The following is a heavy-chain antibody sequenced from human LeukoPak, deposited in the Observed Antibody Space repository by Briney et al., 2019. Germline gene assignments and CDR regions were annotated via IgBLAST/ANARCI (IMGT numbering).Heavy chain of an antibody. CDR1: GYTFTNNG. CDR2: ISAHNGNT. CDR3: ARGMGGSTFADFDS. V-gene: IGHV1-18*01. D-gene: IGHD1-26*01. J-gene: IGHJ4*02. Sequence: ASVKVSCRASGYTFTNNGISWVRQAPGQGLEWLGWISAHNGNTNYAQKFQGRVTMASDTSTTTAYMELRSLTSADTALYYCARGMGGSTFADFDSWGQGTLVTVSS.